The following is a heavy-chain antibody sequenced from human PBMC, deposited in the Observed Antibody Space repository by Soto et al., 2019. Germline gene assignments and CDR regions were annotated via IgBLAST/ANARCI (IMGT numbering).Heavy chain of an antibody. V-gene: IGHV3-23*01. CDR3: AKVSDRVGASYYYYDMDV. J-gene: IGHJ6*02. Sequence: GGSLRLSCAASGFTFSSYAMSWVRQAPGKGLEWVSAISGSGGSTYDADSVKGRFTISRDNSKNTLYLQMNSLRAEDTAVYYCAKVSDRVGASYYYYDMDVWGQGTTVTVSS. D-gene: IGHD3-16*01. CDR2: ISGSGGST. CDR1: GFTFSSYA.